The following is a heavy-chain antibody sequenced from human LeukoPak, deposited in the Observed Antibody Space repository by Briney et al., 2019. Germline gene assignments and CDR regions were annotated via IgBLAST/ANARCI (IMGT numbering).Heavy chain of an antibody. J-gene: IGHJ5*02. CDR2: MNPNTGNT. V-gene: IGHV1-8*01. CDR1: GYTFNNYD. Sequence: ASVKVSCKASGYTFNNYDINWVRQATGQGVEWMGWMNPNTGNTGYGERFQGRVTMTRDNSISTAYMELSSLTSEDTAVYYCARGGAGTYYKRDGWFDPWGQGTVVTVSS. D-gene: IGHD3-10*01. CDR3: ARGGAGTYYKRDGWFDP.